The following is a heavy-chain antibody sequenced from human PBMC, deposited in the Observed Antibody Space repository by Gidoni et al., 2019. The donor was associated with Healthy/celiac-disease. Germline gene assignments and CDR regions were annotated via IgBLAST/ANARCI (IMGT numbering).Heavy chain of an antibody. CDR3: TTDYGAVGRHYFDY. CDR2: IKSKTDGGTT. CDR1: GFTLSNAW. J-gene: IGHJ4*02. Sequence: EVQLVESGGGLVKPGGSLRLSCAASGFTLSNAWMSWVRQAPGKGLEWVGRIKSKTDGGTTDYAAPVKGRFTISRDDSKNTLYLQMNSLKTEDTAVYYCTTDYGAVGRHYFDYWGQGTLVTVSS. D-gene: IGHD6-19*01. V-gene: IGHV3-15*01.